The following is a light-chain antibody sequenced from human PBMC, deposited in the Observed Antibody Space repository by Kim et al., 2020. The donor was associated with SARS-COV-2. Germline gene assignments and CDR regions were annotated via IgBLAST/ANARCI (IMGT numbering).Light chain of an antibody. J-gene: IGKJ4*01. CDR1: QSVSSY. CDR3: QQRSNWPPT. V-gene: IGKV3-11*01. CDR2: DAS. Sequence: EIVLTQSPATLSWSPGERATLSCRASQSVSSYLAWYQQKPGQAPRLLIYDASNRATGIPARFSGSGSGTDFTLTISYLEPEDFAVYYCQQRSNWPPTFGGGTKVDIK.